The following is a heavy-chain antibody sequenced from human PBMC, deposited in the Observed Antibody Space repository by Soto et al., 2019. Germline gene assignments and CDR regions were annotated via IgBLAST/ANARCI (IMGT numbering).Heavy chain of an antibody. CDR2: ISSSGSTI. V-gene: IGHV3-48*03. Sequence: GGSLRLSCAASGFTFSSYEMNWVRQAPGKGLEWVSYISSSGSTIYYADSVKGRFTISRDNAKNSLYLQMNSLRAEETAVYDCAAEVYAITGGRFDPWGQGTLVTVSS. CDR1: GFTFSSYE. J-gene: IGHJ5*02. CDR3: AAEVYAITGGRFDP. D-gene: IGHD2-8*01.